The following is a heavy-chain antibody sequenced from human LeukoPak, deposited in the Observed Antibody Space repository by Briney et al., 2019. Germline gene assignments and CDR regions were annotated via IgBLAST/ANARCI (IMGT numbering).Heavy chain of an antibody. CDR2: IYYSGST. V-gene: IGHV4-31*11. CDR3: ASLQSGYYFASY. D-gene: IGHD3-3*01. CDR1: GASISSGNYY. J-gene: IGHJ4*02. Sequence: PSETLSLTCAVSGASISSGNYYWSWIRQNPGKDLEWIGYIYYSGSTDYNPSLKSRVTISLDTSKNQFSLDLRSVTAADTAIYYCASLQSGYYFASYWGQGTLVTVSS.